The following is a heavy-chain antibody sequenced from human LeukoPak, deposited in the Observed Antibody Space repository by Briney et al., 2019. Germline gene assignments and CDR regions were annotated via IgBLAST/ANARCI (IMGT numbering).Heavy chain of an antibody. CDR2: ISYDGSNK. CDR1: GFTFSSYG. CDR3: AKDVDILPLYYFDY. D-gene: IGHD5-12*01. J-gene: IGHJ4*02. Sequence: PGRALRLSCAASGFTFSSYGMHWVRPAPGKGLEWVAVISYDGSNKYYADSVKGRFTISRDNSKNTLSLQMNSLRAEDTAVYYCAKDVDILPLYYFDYWGQGTLVTVSS. V-gene: IGHV3-30*18.